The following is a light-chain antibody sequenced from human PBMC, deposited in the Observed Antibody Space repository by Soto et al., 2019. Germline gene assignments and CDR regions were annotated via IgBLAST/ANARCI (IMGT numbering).Light chain of an antibody. Sequence: EIVLTQSPGTLSLSPGERATVSCRASQSVSSSFLAWYQQKPGQAPRLLIYGASSRATDIPDSFSGSGSGTDFTRTISRLEPEDFAVYYCQQYGSSPRMYTFGQGTKLEIK. CDR3: QQYGSSPRMYT. CDR1: QSVSSSF. J-gene: IGKJ2*01. CDR2: GAS. V-gene: IGKV3-20*01.